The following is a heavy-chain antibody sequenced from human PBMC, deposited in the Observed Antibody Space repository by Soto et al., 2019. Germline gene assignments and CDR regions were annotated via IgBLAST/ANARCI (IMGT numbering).Heavy chain of an antibody. CDR1: GGSISSYY. Sequence: PSETLSLTCTVSGGSISSYYWSWIRQPPGKGLEWIGYIYYSGSTYYNPSLKSRVTISVDTSKNQFSLKLSSVTAADTAVYFCARASSSGYYLPHYYFDYWGQGTLVTVSS. CDR3: ARASSSGYYLPHYYFDY. CDR2: IYYSGST. D-gene: IGHD3-22*01. V-gene: IGHV4-59*08. J-gene: IGHJ4*02.